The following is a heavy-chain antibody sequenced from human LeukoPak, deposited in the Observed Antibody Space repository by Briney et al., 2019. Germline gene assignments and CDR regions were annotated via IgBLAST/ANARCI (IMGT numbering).Heavy chain of an antibody. J-gene: IGHJ4*02. V-gene: IGHV4-34*01. D-gene: IGHD3-22*01. CDR3: ARVRRNYYDSSGYTGFDY. Sequence: SETLSLTCAVYGGSFSGYYWSWIRQPPGKGLEWIGEINHSGSTNYNPSLKSRVTISVDTSKNQFSLKLSSVTAADTAVYYCARVRRNYYDSSGYTGFDYWGQGTLVTVSS. CDR2: INHSGST. CDR1: GGSFSGYY.